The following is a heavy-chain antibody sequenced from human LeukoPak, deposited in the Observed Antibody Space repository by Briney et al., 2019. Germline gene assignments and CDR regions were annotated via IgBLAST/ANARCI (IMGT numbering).Heavy chain of an antibody. J-gene: IGHJ6*03. V-gene: IGHV3-48*01. CDR1: GFTFSRYS. CDR3: ARRSSPDYYYTYYMDV. D-gene: IGHD3-3*01. CDR2: ISSSSSTI. Sequence: GGSLRLSCAASGFTFSRYSMNWVRQAPGKGLEWVSYISSSSSTISYADSVKGRFTISRDNAKNSLYLQMNSLRAEDTAVYYCARRSSPDYYYTYYMDVWGKGTTVTVSS.